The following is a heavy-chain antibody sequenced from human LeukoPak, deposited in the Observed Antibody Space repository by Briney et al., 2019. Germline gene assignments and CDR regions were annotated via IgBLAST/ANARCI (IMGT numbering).Heavy chain of an antibody. J-gene: IGHJ6*02. D-gene: IGHD2-2*01. CDR3: ATRGAHCSSTSCYGGGYYYYGMDV. CDR1: GYTLTELS. Sequence: ASVKVSCKVSGYTLTELSMHWVRQAPGKGLEWMGGFDPEDGETIYAQKFQGRVTMTEDTSTDTAYMELSSLRSEDTAVYYCATRGAHCSSTSCYGGGYYYYGMDVWGQGTTVTVSS. CDR2: FDPEDGET. V-gene: IGHV1-24*01.